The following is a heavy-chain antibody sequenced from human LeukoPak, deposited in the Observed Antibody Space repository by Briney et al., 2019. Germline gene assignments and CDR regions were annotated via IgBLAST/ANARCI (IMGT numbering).Heavy chain of an antibody. CDR3: ALPAGIVATITVYFDY. Sequence: GGSLRLSCAASGFTFSSYAMSWVRQAPGKGLEWVSAISGSGGSTYYADSVKGRFTISRDNSKNTLYLQMNSLRAEDTAVYYCALPAGIVATITVYFDYWGQGTLVTVSS. J-gene: IGHJ4*02. V-gene: IGHV3-23*01. D-gene: IGHD5-12*01. CDR1: GFTFSSYA. CDR2: ISGSGGST.